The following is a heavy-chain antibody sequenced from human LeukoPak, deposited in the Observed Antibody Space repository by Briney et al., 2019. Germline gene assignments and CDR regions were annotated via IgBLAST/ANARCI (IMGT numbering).Heavy chain of an antibody. V-gene: IGHV4-34*01. J-gene: IGHJ6*04. D-gene: IGHD3-10*01. CDR1: GGSFSGYY. Sequence: KTSETLSLTCAVYGGSFSGYYWSWNRQPPGKGLEWIGEINHSGSTNYNPSLKSRVTISVDTSKNQFSLKLSSVTAADTAVYYCARVSTMVRGVISYYYYGMDVWGKGTTVTVSS. CDR2: INHSGST. CDR3: ARVSTMVRGVISYYYYGMDV.